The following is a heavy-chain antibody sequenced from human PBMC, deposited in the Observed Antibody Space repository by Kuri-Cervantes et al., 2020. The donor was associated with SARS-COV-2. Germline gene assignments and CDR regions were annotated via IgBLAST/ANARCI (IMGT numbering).Heavy chain of an antibody. CDR3: ATAAVAGPGYWFDP. J-gene: IGHJ5*02. V-gene: IGHV1-24*01. D-gene: IGHD6-19*01. CDR1: GYTLTELS. Sequence: ASVKVSCKVSGYTLTELSMHWVRQAPGKGLEWMGGFDPEDGETIYAQKFRGRVTMTEDTSTDTAYMALSSLRSEDTAVYYCATAAVAGPGYWFDPWGQGTLVTVSS. CDR2: FDPEDGET.